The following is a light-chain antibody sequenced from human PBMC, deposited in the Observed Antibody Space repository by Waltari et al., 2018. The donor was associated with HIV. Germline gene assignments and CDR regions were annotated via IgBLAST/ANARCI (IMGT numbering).Light chain of an antibody. CDR2: SDI. CDR3: QSYDSSLRASV. Sequence: QSALTQPPSVSGAPGQRVTISCTGNRSNIGAGYFVHWYQHLPGTAPKLLVYSDINRPSGVPDRFSGSKSGTSASLVITGLQAEDEADYYCQSYDSSLRASVCGGGTKLTVL. J-gene: IGLJ2*01. CDR1: RSNIGAGYF. V-gene: IGLV1-40*01.